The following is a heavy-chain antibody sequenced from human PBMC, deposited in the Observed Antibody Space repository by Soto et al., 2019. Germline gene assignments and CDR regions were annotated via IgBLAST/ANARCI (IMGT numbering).Heavy chain of an antibody. CDR3: VYYYDSSGYFEYFQH. CDR2: IYYSGST. V-gene: IGHV4-31*03. Sequence: SETLSLTCTVSGGSISSGGYYWSWIRQHPGKGLEWIGYIYYSGSTYYNPSLKSRVTISVDTSKNQLSLKLSSVTAADTAVYYCVYYYDSSGYFEYFQHWGQGTLVTVSS. D-gene: IGHD3-22*01. J-gene: IGHJ1*01. CDR1: GGSISSGGYY.